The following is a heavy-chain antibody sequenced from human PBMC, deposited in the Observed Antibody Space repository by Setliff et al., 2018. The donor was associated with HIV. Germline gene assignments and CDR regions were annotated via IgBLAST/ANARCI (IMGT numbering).Heavy chain of an antibody. V-gene: IGHV4-59*08. J-gene: IGHJ4*02. D-gene: IGHD1-1*01. Sequence: PSETLSLTCTVSGGSISSYYWSWIRQPPGRGLEWIGYIYYSGSTNYNPSLKSRVTTSVDTSKNQFSLKLSSVTAADTAVYYCARQGQLGSEWGQGTLVTVSS. CDR3: ARQGQLGSE. CDR1: GGSISSYY. CDR2: IYYSGST.